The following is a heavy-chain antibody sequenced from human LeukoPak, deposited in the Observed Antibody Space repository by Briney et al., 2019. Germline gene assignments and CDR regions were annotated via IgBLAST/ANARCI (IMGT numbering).Heavy chain of an antibody. D-gene: IGHD3-3*01. CDR2: IKSNTDGGTT. CDR1: GFTFSSSA. V-gene: IGHV3-15*01. J-gene: IGHJ4*02. CDR3: TTDGGY. Sequence: GGSLRLSCAASGFTFSSSAMSWVRQAPGKGLEWVGRIKSNTDGGTTDYAAPVKGRFTISRDDSKTTVYLQMNSLKTEDTAVYYCTTDGGYWGQGTLVTVSS.